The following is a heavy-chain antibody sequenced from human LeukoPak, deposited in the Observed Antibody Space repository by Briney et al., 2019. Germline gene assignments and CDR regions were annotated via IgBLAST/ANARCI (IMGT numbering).Heavy chain of an antibody. Sequence: ASVKVSCKASGYTFTDYYIHWVRQAPGQGLEWMGWISPNSGGTDYAQKFQGRVTMTRDTSISTAYMELSGLRSDDTAVYYCAREDGSYCIDYWGQGTLVTVSS. D-gene: IGHD1-26*01. CDR3: AREDGSYCIDY. CDR1: GYTFTDYY. J-gene: IGHJ4*02. V-gene: IGHV1-2*02. CDR2: ISPNSGGT.